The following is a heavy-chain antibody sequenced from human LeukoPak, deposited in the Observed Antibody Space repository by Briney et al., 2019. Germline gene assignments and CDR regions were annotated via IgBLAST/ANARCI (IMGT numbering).Heavy chain of an antibody. V-gene: IGHV3-49*04. CDR1: GFTFGDYI. Sequence: PGRSLRLSCTASGFTFGDYIVNWVRQAPGKGLEWVGFIRSKAYGGTTEYAASVKGRFTISRDDSKSIAYLQMNSLKTEDTGVYYCTRVERYYDFWSASSYWYFDLWGRGTLVTVSS. D-gene: IGHD3-3*01. CDR3: TRVERYYDFWSASSYWYFDL. CDR2: IRSKAYGGTT. J-gene: IGHJ2*01.